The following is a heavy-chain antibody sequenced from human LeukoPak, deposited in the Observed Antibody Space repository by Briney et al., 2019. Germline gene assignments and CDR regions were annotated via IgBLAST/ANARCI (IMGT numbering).Heavy chain of an antibody. D-gene: IGHD5-18*01. CDR3: ARPRTVDTAMADY. J-gene: IGHJ4*02. CDR2: IYSDNT. V-gene: IGHV3-53*01. Sequence: GGSLRLSCTVSGFTVSSNSMSWVRQAPGKGLEWVSFIYSDNTHYSDSVKSRFTISRDNAKNSLYLQMNSLRAEDTAVYYCARPRTVDTAMADYWGQGTLVTVSS. CDR1: GFTVSSNS.